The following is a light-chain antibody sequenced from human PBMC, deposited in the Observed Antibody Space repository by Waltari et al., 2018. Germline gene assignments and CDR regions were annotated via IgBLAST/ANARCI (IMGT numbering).Light chain of an antibody. CDR1: SSDVGDY. J-gene: IGLJ2*01. CDR3: SSYAGSNNLV. V-gene: IGLV2-8*01. Sequence: QSALTQPPSASGSPGQSVTISCTGTSSDVGDYVSWYQQHPGKAPKPRISEVTKRPSGVPERVSDSKSGNTASLTVSGLQAEDEADYYCSSYAGSNNLVFGGGTKLTVL. CDR2: EVT.